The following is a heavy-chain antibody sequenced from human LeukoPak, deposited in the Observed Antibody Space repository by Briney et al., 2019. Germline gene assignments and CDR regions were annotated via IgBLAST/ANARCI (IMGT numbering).Heavy chain of an antibody. CDR2: INSDGSST. CDR1: GFTFSSYW. D-gene: IGHD3-9*01. J-gene: IGHJ6*03. CDR3: ARDGSPYYDILTGYWSSYYYYYMDV. V-gene: IGHV3-74*01. Sequence: PGGSLRLSCAASGFTFSSYWMHWVRQAPGKGLVWVSRINSDGSSTSYADSVKGRFTISRDNAKNTLYLQMNSLRAEDTAVYYCARDGSPYYDILTGYWSSYYYYYMDVWGKGTTVTVSS.